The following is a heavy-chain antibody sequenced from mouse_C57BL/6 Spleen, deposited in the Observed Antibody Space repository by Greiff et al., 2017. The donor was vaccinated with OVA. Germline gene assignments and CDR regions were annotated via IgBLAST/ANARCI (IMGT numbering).Heavy chain of an antibody. V-gene: IGHV2-2*01. CDR1: GFSLTSYG. CDR3: AREVYYYGSSLDYYAMDY. J-gene: IGHJ4*01. Sequence: QVQLQQSGPGLVQPSQSLSITCTVSGFSLTSYGVHWVRQSPGKGLEWLGVIWSGGSTDYNAAFISRLSISKDNSKSQVFFKMNSLQADDTAIYYCAREVYYYGSSLDYYAMDYWGQGTSVTVSS. CDR2: IWSGGST. D-gene: IGHD1-1*01.